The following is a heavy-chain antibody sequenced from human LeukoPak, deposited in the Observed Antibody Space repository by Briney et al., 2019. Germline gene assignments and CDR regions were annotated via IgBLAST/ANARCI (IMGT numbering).Heavy chain of an antibody. CDR2: ISSSGSYI. D-gene: IGHD3-10*01. J-gene: IGHJ4*02. CDR1: GFTFDDHG. Sequence: GGSLRLSCAASGFTFDDHGMSWVRQPPGKGLEWVSCISSSGSYIYSVDSVKGRFAISRDNAKNSLYLQMNSLRAEDTALYYCARGCFGELLFDHWGQGTLVTVPS. CDR3: ARGCFGELLFDH. V-gene: IGHV3-20*04.